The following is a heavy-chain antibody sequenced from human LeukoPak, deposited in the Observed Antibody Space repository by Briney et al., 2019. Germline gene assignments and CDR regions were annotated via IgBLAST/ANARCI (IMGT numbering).Heavy chain of an antibody. D-gene: IGHD2-21*02. CDR1: GVSFSSFA. CDR2: IIAVYDAV. V-gene: IGHV1-69*05. J-gene: IGHJ4*02. Sequence: ASMTVSCKTSGVSFSSFAFSWMRQAPGQGLEWVGRIIAVYDAVDYAQKFQGGVSITTDESTSTVSLELTGLTYDDTAVYYCAREPLGCGGDCHFDYWGQGTLVTVSS. CDR3: AREPLGCGGDCHFDY.